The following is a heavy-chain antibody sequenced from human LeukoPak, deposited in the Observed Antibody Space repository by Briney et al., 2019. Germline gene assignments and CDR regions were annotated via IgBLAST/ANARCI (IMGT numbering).Heavy chain of an antibody. CDR1: GFTFSIYD. J-gene: IGHJ4*02. V-gene: IGHV3-13*04. Sequence: PGGSLRLSCAACGFTFSIYDMHWVRQATGKGLEWVSAIGTAGDTYYPGSVKGRFTISRENAKNSLYLQMNSLRAGDTAVYYCARGKYQLLPDYWGQGTLVTVSS. CDR3: ARGKYQLLPDY. D-gene: IGHD2-2*01. CDR2: IGTAGDT.